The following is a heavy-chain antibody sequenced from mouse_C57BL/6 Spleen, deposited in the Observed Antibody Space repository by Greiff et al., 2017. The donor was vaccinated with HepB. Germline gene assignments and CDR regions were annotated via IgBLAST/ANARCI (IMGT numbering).Heavy chain of an antibody. CDR3: ARGGLSSYYAMDY. Sequence: VQLQQSGAELARPGASVKMSCKASGYTFTSYTMHWVKQRPGQGLEWIGYINPSSGYTKYNQKFKDKATLTADKSSSTAYMQLSSLTSEDSAVYYCARGGLSSYYAMDYWGQGTSVTVSS. V-gene: IGHV1-4*01. CDR2: INPSSGYT. J-gene: IGHJ4*01. CDR1: GYTFTSYT. D-gene: IGHD1-1*02.